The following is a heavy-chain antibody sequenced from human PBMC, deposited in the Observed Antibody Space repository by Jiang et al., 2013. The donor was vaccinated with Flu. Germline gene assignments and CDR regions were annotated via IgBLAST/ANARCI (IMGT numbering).Heavy chain of an antibody. Sequence: SGAEVKKPGSSVKVSCKAPGDTFSNSVIAWVRQAPGQGLEWMGGVIPIYGTANYAEKLQGRVTITADASTNTGYMELRSLRSEDTAVYYCARGNNYGMGYYYYAMDIWGNGTTVTVSS. J-gene: IGHJ6*04. CDR1: GDTFSNSV. CDR3: ARGNNYGMGYYYYAMDI. CDR2: VIPIYGTA. V-gene: IGHV1-69*01. D-gene: IGHD5-18*01.